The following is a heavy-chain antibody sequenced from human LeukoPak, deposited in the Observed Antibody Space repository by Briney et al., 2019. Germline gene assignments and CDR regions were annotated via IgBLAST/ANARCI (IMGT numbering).Heavy chain of an antibody. D-gene: IGHD3-16*02. CDR1: GFTVSSNY. Sequence: GGSLRLSCAASGFTVSSNYMSWVRQAPGKGLEWVSVIYSGGSTYYADSAKGRFTISRDNSKNTLYLQMNSLRAEDTAVYYCVRDSAVIRGDVWGQGTTVTVSS. J-gene: IGHJ6*02. V-gene: IGHV3-66*01. CDR3: VRDSAVIRGDV. CDR2: IYSGGST.